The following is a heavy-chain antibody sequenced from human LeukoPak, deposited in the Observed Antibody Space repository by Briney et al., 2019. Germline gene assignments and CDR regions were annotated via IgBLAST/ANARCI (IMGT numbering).Heavy chain of an antibody. Sequence: SETLSLTCAVYGGSFSGYYWSWIRQPPGKRLEWIGSIYYSGSTYYNPSLKSRVTISVDTSKNQFSLRLSSVTAADTAVYYCARLSFSSGWNVDYWGQGTLVTVSS. CDR3: ARLSFSSGWNVDY. J-gene: IGHJ4*02. CDR1: GGSFSGYY. V-gene: IGHV4-34*01. CDR2: IYYSGST. D-gene: IGHD6-19*01.